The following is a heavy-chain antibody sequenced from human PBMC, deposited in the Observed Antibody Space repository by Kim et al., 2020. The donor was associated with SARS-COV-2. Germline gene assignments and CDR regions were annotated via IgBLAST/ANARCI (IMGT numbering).Heavy chain of an antibody. V-gene: IGHV3-30*18. Sequence: GGSLRLSCAASGFTFSSYGMHWVRQAPGKGLEWVAVISHDGSNKYYADSVEGRFTISRDNSENTLSLQMNSLRAEDTAVYYCAKSSNWGGFSLGAFDIWGQGTMVTVSS. J-gene: IGHJ3*02. CDR1: GFTFSSYG. D-gene: IGHD7-27*01. CDR2: ISHDGSNK. CDR3: AKSSNWGGFSLGAFDI.